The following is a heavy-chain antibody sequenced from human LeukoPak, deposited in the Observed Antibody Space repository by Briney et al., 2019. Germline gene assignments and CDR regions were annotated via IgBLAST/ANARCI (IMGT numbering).Heavy chain of an antibody. V-gene: IGHV3-30*03. D-gene: IGHD3-16*01. J-gene: IGHJ4*02. Sequence: SGGSLRLSCAASGFTFSNSDIHWVRQAPGKGLERVAIISYDGSDKYYADSVKGRFTISRDNSKNTLYMQMNSLRAEDTAVYYCAGGGNSRHHFDYWGQGTLVTVSS. CDR2: ISYDGSDK. CDR3: AGGGNSRHHFDY. CDR1: GFTFSNSD.